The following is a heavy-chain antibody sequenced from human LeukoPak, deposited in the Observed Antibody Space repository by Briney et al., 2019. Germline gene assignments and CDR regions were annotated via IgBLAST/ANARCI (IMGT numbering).Heavy chain of an antibody. V-gene: IGHV4-59*01. D-gene: IGHD3-22*01. J-gene: IGHJ4*02. CDR3: ARETYDSSGYYYGYDY. CDR2: IHYSGST. CDR1: GGSIRSYY. Sequence: PSETLSLTCTVSGGSIRSYYWSWIRQPPGKGLEWIGYIHYSGSTNYNPSLKSRVTISVDTSKNQFSLKLSSVTAADTAVYYCARETYDSSGYYYGYDYWGQGTLVTVCS.